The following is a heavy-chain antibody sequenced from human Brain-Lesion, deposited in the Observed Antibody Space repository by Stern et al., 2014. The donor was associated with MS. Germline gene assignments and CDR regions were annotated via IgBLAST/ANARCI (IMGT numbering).Heavy chain of an antibody. V-gene: IGHV1-2*04. J-gene: IGHJ4*02. CDR1: GYTFTGYY. CDR2: INPKSGGT. D-gene: IGHD3-22*01. CDR3: GTYYYDSTGYNDF. Sequence: VQLVESGAEVKKPGASVKVSCKASGYTFTGYYMHWVRQAPGQGLEWMGWINPKSGGTNYAQKFSGWVTMTRETSNNPGYIELSRVRSDDTAGYYCGTYYYDSTGYNDFWGQGTLVTVSS.